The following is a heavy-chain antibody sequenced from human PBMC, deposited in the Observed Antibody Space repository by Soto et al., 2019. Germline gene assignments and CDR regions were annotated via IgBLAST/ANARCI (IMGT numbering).Heavy chain of an antibody. CDR1: GYTFTSYG. CDR2: ISAYNGNT. V-gene: IGHV1-18*01. J-gene: IGHJ5*02. Sequence: QVQVVQSGAEVKKPGASVKVSCKASGYTFTSYGISWVRQAPGQGLEWMGWISAYNGNTNYAQKLQGRVTMTTDTSTSTAYMELRSLRSDDTAVYYCALSLDVLVPAANGPWGQGTLVTVSS. D-gene: IGHD2-2*01. CDR3: ALSLDVLVPAANGP.